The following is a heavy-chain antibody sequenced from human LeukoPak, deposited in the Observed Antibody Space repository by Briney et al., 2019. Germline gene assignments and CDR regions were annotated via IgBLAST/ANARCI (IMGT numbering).Heavy chain of an antibody. CDR1: GFTFSNYA. V-gene: IGHV4-38-2*01. Sequence: PGGSLRLSCAASGFTFSNYAMTWVRQAPGKGLEWIGSIYHSGSTYYNPSLKSRVTISVDTSKNQFSLKLSSVTAADTAVYYCAMYSGYDYGWVWTDDYWGQGTLVTVSS. CDR3: AMYSGYDYGWVWTDDY. J-gene: IGHJ4*02. D-gene: IGHD5-12*01. CDR2: IYHSGST.